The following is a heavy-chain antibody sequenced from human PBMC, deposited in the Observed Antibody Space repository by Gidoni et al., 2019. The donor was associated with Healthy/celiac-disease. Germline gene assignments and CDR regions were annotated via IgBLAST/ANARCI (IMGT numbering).Heavy chain of an antibody. J-gene: IGHJ5*02. CDR3: ARGGFDP. CDR2: INHSGST. CDR1: GGSFNGYY. V-gene: IGHV4-34*01. Sequence: VQLQPWCSGLLLPSATLSPTCPFHGGSFNGYYWGWIRKPPGKRLEWIGEINHSGSTNYNPTDKRRVTIAVDKSKNQFSLKTSAVTAAETAMYYCARGGFDPWGQGTLVTVSS.